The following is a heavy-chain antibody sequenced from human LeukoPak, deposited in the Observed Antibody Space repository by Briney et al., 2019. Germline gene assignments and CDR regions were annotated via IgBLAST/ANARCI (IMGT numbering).Heavy chain of an antibody. J-gene: IGHJ6*03. V-gene: IGHV4-34*01. CDR2: INHSGST. CDR1: GGSISSYY. CDR3: ARENYYYYMDV. Sequence: PSETLSLTCTVSGGSISSYYWSWIRQPPGKGLEWIGEINHSGSTNYNPSLKSRVTISVDTSKNQFSLKLSSVTAADTAVYYCARENYYYYMDVWGKGTTVTVSS.